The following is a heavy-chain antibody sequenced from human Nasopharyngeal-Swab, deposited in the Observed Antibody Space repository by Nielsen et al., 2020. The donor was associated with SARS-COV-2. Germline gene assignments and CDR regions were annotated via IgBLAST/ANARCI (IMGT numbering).Heavy chain of an antibody. CDR1: GYTFTSFP. CDR2: INAGSGDT. D-gene: IGHD3/OR15-3a*01. V-gene: IGHV1-3*01. Sequence: ASVKVSCKASGYTFTSFPMHWVRQAPGQRLEWMGWINAGSGDTKYSQQFQGRVTITRDKYASTAYMELSSLRSEDTAVYYCARELDPSFDYWGQGTLVTVSS. CDR3: ARELDPSFDY. J-gene: IGHJ4*02.